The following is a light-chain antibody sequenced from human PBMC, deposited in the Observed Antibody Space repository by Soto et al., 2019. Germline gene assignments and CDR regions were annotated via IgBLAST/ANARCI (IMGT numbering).Light chain of an antibody. CDR3: QQYHSSPFN. Sequence: DIPMTQSPSPLSASVGGSVTITCRASQPISEFLSWYQQKPGKAPRLIIYSSSRVESGVPSRFGAGGSGTEFTLTINNLQPEDFASYICQQYHSSPFNFGPGTTVVV. CDR2: SSS. CDR1: QPISEF. V-gene: IGKV1-39*01. J-gene: IGKJ3*01.